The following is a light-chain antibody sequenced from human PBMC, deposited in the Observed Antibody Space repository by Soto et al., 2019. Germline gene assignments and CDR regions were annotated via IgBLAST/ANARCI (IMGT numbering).Light chain of an antibody. CDR1: QSVTSR. CDR2: GAS. CDR3: QQYNNLPLT. Sequence: EVVMTQSPATLSVSPGERATLSCMASQSVTSRLAWYQQKPGQAPRLLIYGASARDTGIPARFSGSGSGPEFTLTINSLQSEDFAVYYCQQYNNLPLTFGGGTKVDIK. J-gene: IGKJ4*01. V-gene: IGKV3-15*01.